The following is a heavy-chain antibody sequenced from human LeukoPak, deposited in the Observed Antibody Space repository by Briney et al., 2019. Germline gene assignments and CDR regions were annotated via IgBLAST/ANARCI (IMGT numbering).Heavy chain of an antibody. CDR1: ASTFTSYY. V-gene: IGHV1-46*01. Sequence: ASVNLSFTSSASTFTSYYLHWVRQPHAQGIEWIGIINPSGGSATYAQKFQGRVTMTRDTSTSTVYLELSSLRSGDTAVYYRARATQSWFDPWGQGTLVTVSS. CDR3: ARATQSWFDP. CDR2: INPSGGSA. J-gene: IGHJ5*02.